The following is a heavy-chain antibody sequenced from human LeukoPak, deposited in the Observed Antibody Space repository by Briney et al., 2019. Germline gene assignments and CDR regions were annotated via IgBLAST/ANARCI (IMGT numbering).Heavy chain of an antibody. D-gene: IGHD3-22*01. CDR3: ARDLPTKYYYDSSGILDY. V-gene: IGHV3-7*01. Sequence: ETLSLTCTVSGYSISSGYYWGWIRQPPGKGLEWVANIKQDGSEKYYVDSVKGRFTISRDNAKNSLYLQMNSLRAEDTAVYYCARDLPTKYYYDSSGILDYWGQGTLVTVSS. J-gene: IGHJ4*02. CDR1: GYSISSGYY. CDR2: IKQDGSEK.